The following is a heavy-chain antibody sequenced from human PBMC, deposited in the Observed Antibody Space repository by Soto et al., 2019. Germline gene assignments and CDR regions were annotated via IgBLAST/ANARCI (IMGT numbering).Heavy chain of an antibody. CDR2: ISGSGGST. Sequence: RQDPGKGLEWVSAISGSGGSTYYLDTLKGRSTISRDNSKNTLYLQMNSLRAEDTAVYYCAKSGDDGGVLYYYGLDVRGQGTTVTVS. D-gene: IGHD2-21*02. V-gene: IGHV3-23*01. J-gene: IGHJ6*02. CDR3: AKSGDDGGVLYYYGLDV.